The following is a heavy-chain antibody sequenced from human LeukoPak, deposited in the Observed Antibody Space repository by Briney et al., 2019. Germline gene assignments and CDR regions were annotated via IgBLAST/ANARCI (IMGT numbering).Heavy chain of an antibody. D-gene: IGHD3-10*01. J-gene: IGHJ4*02. CDR2: INQDGSEK. CDR3: ARDAPGSYYVY. CDR1: GFTFSNYW. Sequence: GWSLRLSCAASGFTFSNYWMSWVRQAPGKGLEWVANINQDGSEKYYVDSVKGRFTISRDNAKNSLYLQMNSLRAEDTAVYYCARDAPGSYYVYWGQGTLVTVSS. V-gene: IGHV3-7*01.